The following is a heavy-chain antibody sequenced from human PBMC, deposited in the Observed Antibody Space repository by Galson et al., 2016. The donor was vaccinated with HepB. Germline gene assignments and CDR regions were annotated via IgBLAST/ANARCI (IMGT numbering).Heavy chain of an antibody. Sequence: CAASGFTFSRFWMNWVRQAPGKGLEWVASIKEDGSKTSYVDSVKGRFTISRDNVENSLYLQMNSLRAEDTAVYYCARYGDEAGWNFQHWGQGTLVTVSS. J-gene: IGHJ1*01. CDR2: IKEDGSKT. CDR1: GFTFSRFW. V-gene: IGHV3-7*03. CDR3: ARYGDEAGWNFQH. D-gene: IGHD6-19*01.